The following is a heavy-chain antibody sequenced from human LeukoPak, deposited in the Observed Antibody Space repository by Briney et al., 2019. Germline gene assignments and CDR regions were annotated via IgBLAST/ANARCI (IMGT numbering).Heavy chain of an antibody. D-gene: IGHD4-11*01. CDR3: ARGYDYSEYWFDP. Sequence: SVKVSCKASGGTFSSYAISWVRQAPGQGLEWMGGIIPIFGTANYAQKFQGRVTITADKSTSTAYMELSSLRSGDTAVYYCARGYDYSEYWFDPWGQGTLVTVSS. J-gene: IGHJ5*02. V-gene: IGHV1-69*06. CDR1: GGTFSSYA. CDR2: IIPIFGTA.